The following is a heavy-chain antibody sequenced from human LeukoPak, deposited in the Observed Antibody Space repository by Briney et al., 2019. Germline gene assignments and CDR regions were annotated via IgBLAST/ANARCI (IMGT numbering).Heavy chain of an antibody. CDR1: GYTLTELS. CDR3: ATAPIHYYDSSGQWDY. D-gene: IGHD3-22*01. J-gene: IGHJ4*02. Sequence: ASVKVSCKVSGYTLTELSMHWVRQAPGKGLEWMGGFDPEDGETIYAQKFQGRVTMTEDTSTDTAYMELSSLRSEDTAVYYCATAPIHYYDSSGQWDYWGQGTLVTVSS. CDR2: FDPEDGET. V-gene: IGHV1-24*01.